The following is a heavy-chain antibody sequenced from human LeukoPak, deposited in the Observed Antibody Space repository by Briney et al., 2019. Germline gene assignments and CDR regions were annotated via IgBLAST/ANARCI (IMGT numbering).Heavy chain of an antibody. J-gene: IGHJ6*02. CDR1: GGTFSSYA. D-gene: IGHD2-2*01. Sequence: SVKVSCKASGGTFSSYAISWVRQAPGQGLEWMGRIIPILGIANYAQKFQGRVTITADKSTSTAYMELSSLRSEDTAVYYCATLLGYCSSTSCFYGMDVWGQGTTVTVSS. CDR2: IIPILGIA. CDR3: ATLLGYCSSTSCFYGMDV. V-gene: IGHV1-69*04.